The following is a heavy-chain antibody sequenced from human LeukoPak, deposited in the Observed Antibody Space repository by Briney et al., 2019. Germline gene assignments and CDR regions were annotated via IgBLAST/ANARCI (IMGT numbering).Heavy chain of an antibody. D-gene: IGHD2-2*01. Sequence: PGGSLRLSCAASGVTFSSYAMSWVCQAPGKGLEWVSAISGSGGSTYYADSVKGRFTISRDNSKNTLYLQMNSLRAEDTAVYYCAKIRSGYQLQINWFDPWGQGTLVTVSS. J-gene: IGHJ5*02. CDR1: GVTFSSYA. CDR3: AKIRSGYQLQINWFDP. V-gene: IGHV3-23*01. CDR2: ISGSGGST.